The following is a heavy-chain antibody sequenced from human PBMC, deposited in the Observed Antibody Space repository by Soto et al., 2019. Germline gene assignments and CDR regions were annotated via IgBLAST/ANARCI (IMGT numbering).Heavy chain of an antibody. Sequence: EVQLVESGGGLVQPGGSLRLSCAASGFTFSSYWMHWVRQAPGKGLVWVSRINSDGSSTSYADSVKGRFTISRDNAKNTLYLQMNSLRAEDTAVYYCAREAYCGGDCYEPDYWGQGTLVTVSS. CDR2: INSDGSST. J-gene: IGHJ4*02. CDR1: GFTFSSYW. D-gene: IGHD2-21*02. V-gene: IGHV3-74*01. CDR3: AREAYCGGDCYEPDY.